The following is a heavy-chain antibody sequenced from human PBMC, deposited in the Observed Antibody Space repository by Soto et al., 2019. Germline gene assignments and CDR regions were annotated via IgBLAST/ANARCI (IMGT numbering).Heavy chain of an antibody. CDR2: IWYDGSNK. V-gene: IGHV3-33*01. J-gene: IGHJ6*02. CDR3: ARDLLWFGELEVDYYGMDV. D-gene: IGHD3-10*01. CDR1: GFTFSSYG. Sequence: PGGSLRLSCAASGFTFSSYGMHWVRQAPGKGLEWVAVIWYDGSNKYYADSVKGRFTISRDNSKNTLYLQMNSLRAEDTAVYYCARDLLWFGELEVDYYGMDVWGQGTTVTVSS.